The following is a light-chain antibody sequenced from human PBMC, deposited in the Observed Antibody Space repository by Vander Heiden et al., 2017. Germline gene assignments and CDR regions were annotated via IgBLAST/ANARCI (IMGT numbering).Light chain of an antibody. Sequence: EIVLTQSPGTLSLSPGERATLSCRASQSVSSSYLAWYQQKPGQAPRLLIYGASSRATGIPDRFSGSGSGTDFTLTISRLEPEDFAVYYCHQEGSSPLTFGQGTLLEIK. CDR1: QSVSSSY. CDR2: GAS. CDR3: HQEGSSPLT. V-gene: IGKV3-20*01. J-gene: IGKJ5*01.